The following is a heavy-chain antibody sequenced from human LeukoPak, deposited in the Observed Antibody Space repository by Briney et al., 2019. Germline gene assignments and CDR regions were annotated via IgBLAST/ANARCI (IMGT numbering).Heavy chain of an antibody. CDR2: IWFDGSNK. CDR1: GFTYSRYG. J-gene: IGHJ6*02. CDR3: AKAVAATGHYYFGMDV. Sequence: GGSLRLSCTASGFTYSRYGMHWVRQAPGKGLEWVAVIWFDGSNKYYADSVKGRLTISRDNSKSTLYLQMNSLRAEDTAVYYCAKAVAATGHYYFGMDVWGQGTTVTVSS. D-gene: IGHD6-19*01. V-gene: IGHV3-33*06.